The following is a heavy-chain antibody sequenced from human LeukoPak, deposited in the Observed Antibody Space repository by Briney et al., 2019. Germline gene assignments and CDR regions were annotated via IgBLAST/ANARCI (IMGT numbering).Heavy chain of an antibody. CDR1: GFTVSSNY. J-gene: IGHJ4*02. Sequence: PGGSLRLSCAASGFTVSSNYMSWVRQAPGKGLEWVSVIYSGGSTYYADSVKGRFTISRDNSKNTLYLQMNSLRAKDTAVYYCARWIYYYDSSGSSGYFDYWGQGTLVTVPS. D-gene: IGHD3-22*01. CDR3: ARWIYYYDSSGSSGYFDY. V-gene: IGHV3-66*01. CDR2: IYSGGST.